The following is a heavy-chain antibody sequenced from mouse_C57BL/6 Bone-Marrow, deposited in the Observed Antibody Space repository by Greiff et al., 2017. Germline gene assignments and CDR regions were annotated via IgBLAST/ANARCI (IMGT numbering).Heavy chain of an antibody. CDR1: GFSLTSYG. V-gene: IGHV2-2*01. D-gene: IGHD1-1*01. Sequence: QVQLQQSGPGLVQPSQSLSITCTVSGFSLTSYGVHWVRQSPGKGLEWLGVIWSGGSTDYNAAFISRLSISKDNSKSQVFFKMNSLQADDTAIYYCARNSFYYCGSKYYFDYWGQGTTLTVSS. CDR3: ARNSFYYCGSKYYFDY. CDR2: IWSGGST. J-gene: IGHJ2*01.